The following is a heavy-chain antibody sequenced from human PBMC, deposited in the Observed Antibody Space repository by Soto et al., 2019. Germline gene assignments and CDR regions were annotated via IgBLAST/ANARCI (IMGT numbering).Heavy chain of an antibody. CDR3: ARDEWWTDS. CDR1: GTSISSHY. J-gene: IGHJ5*01. Sequence: SETLSLTCTVSGTSISSHYWSWIRQPPGKGLEWIGYIYYSGSTNYNPSLKSRVTISVDTSKNQFSLKLSSVTAADTAVYYCARDEWWTDSWGQGTLVTVSS. D-gene: IGHD2-15*01. V-gene: IGHV4-59*11. CDR2: IYYSGST.